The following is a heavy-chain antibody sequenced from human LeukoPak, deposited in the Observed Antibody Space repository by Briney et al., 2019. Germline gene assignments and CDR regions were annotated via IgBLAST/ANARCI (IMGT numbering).Heavy chain of an antibody. CDR3: ARGRDYYDSSGAYYFDY. J-gene: IGHJ4*02. D-gene: IGHD3-22*01. Sequence: SETLSLTCAVYGGSFSGYYWSWIRQPPGEGLEWIGEINHSGSTNYNPSLTSRVTISVDTSKNQFSLKLSSVTAADTAVYYCARGRDYYDSSGAYYFDYWGQGTLVTVSS. V-gene: IGHV4-34*01. CDR2: INHSGST. CDR1: GGSFSGYY.